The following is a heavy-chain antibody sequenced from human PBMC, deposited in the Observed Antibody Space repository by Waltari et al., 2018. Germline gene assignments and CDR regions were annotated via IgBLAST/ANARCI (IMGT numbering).Heavy chain of an antibody. CDR1: EYSVSSNSAA. CDR2: TYYRSKWYN. CDR3: AREEQLVAYYFDY. J-gene: IGHJ4*02. D-gene: IGHD6-13*01. Sequence: NAEYSVSSNSAAWNWIRQSPSRGLEWLGRTYYRSKWYNDYAVSVKSRITINPDTSKNQFSLQLNSVTPEDTAVYYCAREEQLVAYYFDYWGQGTLVTVSS. V-gene: IGHV6-1*01.